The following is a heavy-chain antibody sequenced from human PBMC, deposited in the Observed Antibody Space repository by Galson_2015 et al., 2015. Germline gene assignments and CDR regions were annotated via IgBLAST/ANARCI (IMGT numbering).Heavy chain of an antibody. J-gene: IGHJ3*02. CDR1: GGTFGRSA. D-gene: IGHD1-26*01. CDR2: IIPVFGTP. CDR3: ARGGSYDPLEM. V-gene: IGHV1-69*13. Sequence: SVKVSCKASGGTFGRSAITWVRQAPGQGLEWMGAIIPVFGTPKYALKFQGRVTITADEPTNTGYMEMTSLTSEDTAVYYCARGGSYDPLEMWGQGTKVTVSS.